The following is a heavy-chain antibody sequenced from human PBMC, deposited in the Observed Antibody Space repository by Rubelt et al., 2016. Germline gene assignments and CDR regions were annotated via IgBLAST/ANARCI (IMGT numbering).Heavy chain of an antibody. D-gene: IGHD6-13*01. Sequence: VQLVESGGGVVRHGGSLRLSCAASGFTFDDYGMSWVGQAPGKGLEWIGSIYYSGCTYYNPSLMSGVTISVDTSKNQFSLKLSSVTAADTAVYYCARGGSSSWDLYIYWGQGTLVTVSS. CDR3: ARGGSSSWDLYIY. J-gene: IGHJ4*02. V-gene: IGHV4-38-2*01. CDR1: GFTFDDYG. CDR2: IYYSGCT.